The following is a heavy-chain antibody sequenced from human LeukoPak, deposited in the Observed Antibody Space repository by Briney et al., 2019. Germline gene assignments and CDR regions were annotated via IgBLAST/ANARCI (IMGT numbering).Heavy chain of an antibody. CDR2: INPNSGCT. Sequence: ASVKVSCKASGYTFTGYYMHWVRQAPGQGLEWMGWINPNSGCTNYAQKFQGRVTMTRDTSISTAYMELSRLRSDDTAVYYCARTFVVPATPFDPWGQGTLVTVSS. CDR1: GYTFTGYY. V-gene: IGHV1-2*02. J-gene: IGHJ5*02. D-gene: IGHD2-2*01. CDR3: ARTFVVPATPFDP.